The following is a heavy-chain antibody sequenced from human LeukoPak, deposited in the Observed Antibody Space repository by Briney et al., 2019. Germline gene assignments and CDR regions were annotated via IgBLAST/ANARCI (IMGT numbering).Heavy chain of an antibody. CDR2: ISTNSDIR. Sequence: ASVTVSCKASGYTFTNYGISWVRQAPGQGLEWMGWISTNSDIRTYAQTLQGRFTMTTDTATTTAYMELNNLTFDDTAVYYWARDWDAMNNCFDPWGQGTPVTVSS. CDR3: ARDWDAMNNCFDP. J-gene: IGHJ5*02. D-gene: IGHD1-26*01. CDR1: GYTFTNYG. V-gene: IGHV1-18*01.